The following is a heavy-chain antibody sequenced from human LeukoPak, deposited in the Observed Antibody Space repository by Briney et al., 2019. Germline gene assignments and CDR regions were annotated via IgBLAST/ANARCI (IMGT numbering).Heavy chain of an antibody. Sequence: GGSLRLSCAASGFTFSSYGMHWVRQAPGKGLEWVAVIWYDGSNKYYADSVKGRFTISRDNSKNTLYLQMNSLRAEDTAVYYCAKPRFKVGATLFDYWGLGTLVTVSS. V-gene: IGHV3-33*06. CDR2: IWYDGSNK. D-gene: IGHD1-26*01. J-gene: IGHJ4*02. CDR1: GFTFSSYG. CDR3: AKPRFKVGATLFDY.